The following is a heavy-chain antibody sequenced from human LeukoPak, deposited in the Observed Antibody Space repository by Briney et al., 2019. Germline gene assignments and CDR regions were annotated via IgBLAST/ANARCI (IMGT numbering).Heavy chain of an antibody. CDR1: GFTFSRYG. D-gene: IGHD5-18*01. CDR3: ARDYRPGYSNDYESHFDY. V-gene: IGHV3-33*01. Sequence: GRSLRLSCAASGFTFSRYGMHWVRQAPGRGLEWVAVMWYGGSNIYYADYVKGRFTISRDNSKNTLYLQMNSLRAEDTTVYYCARDYRPGYSNDYESHFDYWGQGTLVTVSS. J-gene: IGHJ4*02. CDR2: MWYGGSNI.